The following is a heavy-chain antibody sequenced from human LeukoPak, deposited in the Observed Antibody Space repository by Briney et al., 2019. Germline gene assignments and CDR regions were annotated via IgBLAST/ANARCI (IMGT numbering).Heavy chain of an antibody. CDR2: IASETYGGTA. CDR3: TRDQTPYY. J-gene: IGHJ4*02. Sequence: GSLRLSCTASGFTFGDYAVTWVRQAPGKGLEWVGFIASETYGGTAEYAVSVKGRFTISRDDSNSIAYLQMNSLKTEDTAVYYCTRDQTPYYWGQGTLVTVSS. V-gene: IGHV3-49*04. CDR1: GFTFGDYA.